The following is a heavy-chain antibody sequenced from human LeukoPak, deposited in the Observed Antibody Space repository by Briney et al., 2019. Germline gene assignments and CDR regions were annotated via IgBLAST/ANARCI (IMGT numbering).Heavy chain of an antibody. Sequence: GGSLRLSCAASEFTFSNYHMSWIRQAPGKGLEWVSHISSSGDSIYYAGSVKGRFTISRDNAKNSLYLQMSSLRAEDTAIYYCARDFSRSGYDPWGQGTLVSVSS. CDR1: EFTFSNYH. CDR2: ISSSGDSI. D-gene: IGHD5-12*01. CDR3: ARDFSRSGYDP. V-gene: IGHV3-11*01. J-gene: IGHJ5*02.